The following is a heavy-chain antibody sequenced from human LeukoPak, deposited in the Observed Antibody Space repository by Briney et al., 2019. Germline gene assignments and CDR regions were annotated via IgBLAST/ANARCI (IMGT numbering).Heavy chain of an antibody. V-gene: IGHV3-15*01. CDR3: TKGGGGDDYVWGSYDY. CDR2: IKSKTDGGTT. CDR1: GFTFSNAW. Sequence: PGGSLRLSCAASGFTFSNAWMSWVRQAPGKGLEWVGRIKSKTDGGTTDYAAPVKGRFTISRDDSKNTLYLQMNSLKNEDTAVYYCTKGGGGDDYVWGSYDYWGQGTLVTVSS. J-gene: IGHJ4*02. D-gene: IGHD3-16*01.